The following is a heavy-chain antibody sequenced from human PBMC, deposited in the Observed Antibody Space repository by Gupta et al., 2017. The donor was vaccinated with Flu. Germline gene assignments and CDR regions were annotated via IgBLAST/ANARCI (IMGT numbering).Heavy chain of an antibody. V-gene: IGHV3-30*18. CDR3: AKVSDAGRWLQADY. D-gene: IGHD5-12*01. Sequence: QVQLVESGGGVVQPGRSLRLSCAASGFTFSSYGMHWVRQAPGKGLEWVAVISFDGSNKYYADSVKGRFTISRDTSSNTLYLQINSLRAEDTAVDDGAKVSDAGRWLQADYWGQGTRGTVSS. CDR1: GFTFSSYG. J-gene: IGHJ4*02. CDR2: ISFDGSNK.